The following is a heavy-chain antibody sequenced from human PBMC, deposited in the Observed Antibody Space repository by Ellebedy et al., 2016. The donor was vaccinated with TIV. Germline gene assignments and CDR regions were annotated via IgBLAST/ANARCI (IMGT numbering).Heavy chain of an antibody. CDR3: ARTHFYDTSGFYVDAFDI. V-gene: IGHV4-59*01. D-gene: IGHD3-22*01. CDR1: GGSISGYN. CDR2: IYYNGDT. J-gene: IGHJ3*02. Sequence: SETLSLTCKVSGGSISGYNWSWIRQPPGKGLESIGYIYYNGDTNYNPSLKSRVTISVDTSKRQFSLSLTSVTAAGTAVYYCARTHFYDTSGFYVDAFDIWGQGTLVTVSS.